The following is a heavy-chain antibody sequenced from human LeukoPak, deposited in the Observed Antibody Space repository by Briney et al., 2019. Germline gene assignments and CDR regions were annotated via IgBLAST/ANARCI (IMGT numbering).Heavy chain of an antibody. CDR3: AKDRGGVVVRAFDY. J-gene: IGHJ4*02. V-gene: IGHV3-23*01. CDR1: GFTFSSYD. CDR2: ISGSGGST. Sequence: GGSLRLSCAASGFTFSSYDMSWVRQAPGKGLEWVSGISGSGGSTYYADSVKGRFTISRDNSKNTLYLQMNSLRVEDTAVYYCAKDRGGVVVRAFDYWGQGTLVTVSS. D-gene: IGHD3-22*01.